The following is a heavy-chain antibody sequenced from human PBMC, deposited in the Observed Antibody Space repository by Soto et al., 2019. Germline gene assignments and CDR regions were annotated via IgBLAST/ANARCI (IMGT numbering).Heavy chain of an antibody. J-gene: IGHJ3*02. CDR1: GFTFDDYA. V-gene: IGHV3-9*01. Sequence: GGSLRLSCAASGFTFDDYAMHWVRQAPGKGLEWVSGISWNSGSIGYADSVKGRFTISRDNAKNSLYLQMNSLRAEDTALYYCAKALAFDIWGQGTMVTVS. CDR3: AKALAFDI. CDR2: ISWNSGSI.